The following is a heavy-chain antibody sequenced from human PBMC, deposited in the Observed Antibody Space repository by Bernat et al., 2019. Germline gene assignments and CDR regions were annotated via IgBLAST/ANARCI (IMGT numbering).Heavy chain of an antibody. V-gene: IGHV3-73*01. CDR3: LRLDEPTGLGEIGV. J-gene: IGHJ4*02. CDR1: GFTFSGSA. D-gene: IGHD3-9*01. Sequence: EVQLVESGGGLVQPGGSLKLSCAASGFTFSGSAVHWVRQASGKGLEWVGRIKSKLNSYETAYAASVTGRFTVSRDDSKNTEYLLMSTLKTEDTAVYYCLRLDEPTGLGEIGVWGQGTLVTVS. CDR2: IKSKLNSYET.